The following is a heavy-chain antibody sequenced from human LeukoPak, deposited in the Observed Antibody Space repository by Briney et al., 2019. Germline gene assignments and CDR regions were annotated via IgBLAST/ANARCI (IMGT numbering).Heavy chain of an antibody. CDR1: GFTFSSFS. CDR2: ISSSSSSI. CDR3: ARDSYGSGSYYRIDY. V-gene: IGHV3-48*04. J-gene: IGHJ4*02. D-gene: IGHD3-10*01. Sequence: GGSLRLSCAAAGFTFSSFSMNWVRQAPGKGLEWVSYISSSSSSIYYADSVKGRFTISRDNAKNSLYLQMNSLRAEDTAVYYCARDSYGSGSYYRIDYWGQGTLVTVSS.